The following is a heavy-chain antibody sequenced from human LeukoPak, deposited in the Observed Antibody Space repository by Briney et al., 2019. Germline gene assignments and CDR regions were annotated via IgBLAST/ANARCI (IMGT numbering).Heavy chain of an antibody. D-gene: IGHD2-15*01. V-gene: IGHV4-34*01. J-gene: IGHJ4*02. CDR2: INHSGST. CDR3: AKESCSGGSCYIFDY. Sequence: SETLSLTCGVYGGSFSGYYWSWIRQAPGKGLELIGEINHSGSTNYNPSLKSRVTISVDTSKNQFSLKLSSVTAADTAVYYCAKESCSGGSCYIFDYWGQGTLVTVSS. CDR1: GGSFSGYY.